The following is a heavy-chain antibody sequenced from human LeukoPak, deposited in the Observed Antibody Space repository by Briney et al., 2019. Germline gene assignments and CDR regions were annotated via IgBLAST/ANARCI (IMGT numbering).Heavy chain of an antibody. Sequence: GRSLRLSCAASGFTFSSYAMHWVRQAPGKGLEWVAVISYDGSNKYYADSVKGRFTISRDNSKNTLYLQMNSLRAEDTAVYYCARICSGGSCYGAFDIWGQGTMVTVSS. D-gene: IGHD2-15*01. CDR3: ARICSGGSCYGAFDI. V-gene: IGHV3-30-3*01. CDR2: ISYDGSNK. J-gene: IGHJ3*02. CDR1: GFTFSSYA.